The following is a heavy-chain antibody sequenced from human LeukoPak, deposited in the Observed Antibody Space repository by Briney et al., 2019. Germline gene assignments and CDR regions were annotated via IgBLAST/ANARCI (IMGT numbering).Heavy chain of an antibody. D-gene: IGHD2-15*01. CDR2: IYYSGST. Sequence: SETLSLTCTVSGGSIYSSTYYWGWLRQPPGKGLEGIGSIYYSGSTYYHPSLKSRVTISVAASKNQFSLKLSSVTAADTAVYYCARDGGGLYYYYYMDVWGKGTTVTVSS. J-gene: IGHJ6*03. CDR3: ARDGGGLYYYYYMDV. V-gene: IGHV4-39*07. CDR1: GGSIYSSTYY.